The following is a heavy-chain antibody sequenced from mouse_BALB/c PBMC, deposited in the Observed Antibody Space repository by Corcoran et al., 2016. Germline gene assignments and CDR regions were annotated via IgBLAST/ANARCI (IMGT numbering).Heavy chain of an antibody. V-gene: IGHV1S136*01. Sequence: EVQLQQSGPELVKPGASVKMSCKASGYTFTSYVMHWVKQKHGQGHEWIGYINPYNDGTKYNEKFKGKATLTSDKSSSTAYMELSSLTSEDSAVYYCARDYYGYWYFDVWGAGTTVTVSS. CDR2: INPYNDGT. J-gene: IGHJ1*01. CDR1: GYTFTSYV. D-gene: IGHD1-1*01. CDR3: ARDYYGYWYFDV.